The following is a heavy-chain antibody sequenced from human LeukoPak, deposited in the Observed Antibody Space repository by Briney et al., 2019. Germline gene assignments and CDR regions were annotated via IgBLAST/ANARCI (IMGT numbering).Heavy chain of an antibody. D-gene: IGHD2-2*01. CDR3: ARESGRSSTSCYYYFDY. J-gene: IGHJ4*02. CDR1: GFTFSSYS. CDR2: ISSSSSYI. V-gene: IGHV3-21*01. Sequence: GGSLRLSCAASGFTFSSYSMNWVRQAPGKGLEWVSSISSSSSYIYYADSVKGRFTISRDNAKNSLYLQMNSLRAEDTAVYYCARESGRSSTSCYYYFDYWGQGTLVTVSS.